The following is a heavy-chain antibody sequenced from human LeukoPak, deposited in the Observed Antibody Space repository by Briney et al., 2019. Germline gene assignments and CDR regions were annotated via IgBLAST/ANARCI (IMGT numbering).Heavy chain of an antibody. J-gene: IGHJ4*02. CDR3: AKDLLAVAGTRSTDY. CDR1: GFTFSSYG. Sequence: PGRSLRLSCAASGFTFSSYGMHWDRQAPGKGLEWVAVISYDGSNKYYADSVKGRFTISRDNSKNTLYLQMNSLRAEDTAVYYCAKDLLAVAGTRSTDYWGQGTLVTVSS. D-gene: IGHD6-19*01. V-gene: IGHV3-30*18. CDR2: ISYDGSNK.